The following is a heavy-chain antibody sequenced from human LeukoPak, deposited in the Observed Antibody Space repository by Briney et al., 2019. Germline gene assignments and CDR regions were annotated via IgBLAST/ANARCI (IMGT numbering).Heavy chain of an antibody. J-gene: IGHJ4*02. Sequence: PGGSLRLSCAASGFTFDDYAMHWVRQAPGKGLEWVSGISWNSGSIGYADSVKGRFTISRDNAKNSLYLQMNSLRAEDTALYYCAKDKYAGWFGDNYFDYWGQGTLVTVSS. CDR1: GFTFDDYA. CDR2: ISWNSGSI. D-gene: IGHD3-10*01. V-gene: IGHV3-9*01. CDR3: AKDKYAGWFGDNYFDY.